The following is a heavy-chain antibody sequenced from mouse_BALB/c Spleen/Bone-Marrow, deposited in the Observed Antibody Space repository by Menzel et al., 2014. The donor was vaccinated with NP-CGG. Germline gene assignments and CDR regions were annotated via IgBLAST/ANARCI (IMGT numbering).Heavy chain of an antibody. Sequence: VQLKDSGGGLVQPGGSLKLSCAASGFTFSSYGMSWVRQTPDKRLELVATINSYGGSTYYPDSVKGRFTISRDNAKNTLYLQMSSLKSEDTAMYYCARERYYGNGRIFEYWGQGTTLTVSS. D-gene: IGHD1-1*01. J-gene: IGHJ2*01. CDR1: GFTFSSYG. V-gene: IGHV5-6-3*01. CDR3: ARERYYGNGRIFEY. CDR2: INSYGGST.